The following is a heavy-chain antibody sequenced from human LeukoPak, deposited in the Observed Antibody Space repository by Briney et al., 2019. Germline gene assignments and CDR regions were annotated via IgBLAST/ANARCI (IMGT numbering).Heavy chain of an antibody. CDR1: GFTFSNYA. CDR3: ARDGTPIHSSGWVYMDV. V-gene: IGHV3-30*04. Sequence: GGSLRLSCAASGFTFSNYAIHWVRRPPGKGLEWVAVISYDGSNKFYADSVKGRFTISRDNAKNSLYLQMNSLRAEDTAVYYCARDGTPIHSSGWVYMDVWGKGTTVTISS. CDR2: ISYDGSNK. J-gene: IGHJ6*04. D-gene: IGHD6-25*01.